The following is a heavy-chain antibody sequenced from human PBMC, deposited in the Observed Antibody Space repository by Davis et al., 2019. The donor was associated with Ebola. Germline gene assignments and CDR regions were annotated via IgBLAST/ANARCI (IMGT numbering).Heavy chain of an antibody. Sequence: HTGGSLRLSCAASGFTFSSYWMHWVRQAPGKGLVWVSRINSDGSSTSYADSVKGRFTISRDNAKNSLYLQMNSLRAEDTAVYYCARDPLTIFASYYGMDVWGQGTTVTVSS. V-gene: IGHV3-74*01. CDR1: GFTFSSYW. CDR2: INSDGSST. CDR3: ARDPLTIFASYYGMDV. J-gene: IGHJ6*02. D-gene: IGHD3-3*01.